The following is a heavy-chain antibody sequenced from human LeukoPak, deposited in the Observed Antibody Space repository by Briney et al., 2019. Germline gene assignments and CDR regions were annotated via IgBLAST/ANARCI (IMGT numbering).Heavy chain of an antibody. Sequence: PGGSLRLSCAASGFTFSSYAMSWVRQAPGKGLEWVSAISGSGGSTYYADSVKGRFTISRDNSKNTLYLRMNSLRAEDTAVYYCAKDSSIAARRGHFDYWGQGTLVTVSS. D-gene: IGHD6-6*01. CDR1: GFTFSSYA. V-gene: IGHV3-23*01. CDR2: ISGSGGST. J-gene: IGHJ4*02. CDR3: AKDSSIAARRGHFDY.